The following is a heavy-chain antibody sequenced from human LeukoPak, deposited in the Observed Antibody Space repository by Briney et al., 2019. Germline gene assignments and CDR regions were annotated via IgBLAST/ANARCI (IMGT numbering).Heavy chain of an antibody. CDR3: AKAYPTPQGVNFDY. CDR1: GFTLSSYM. CDR2: ISGSAGGT. V-gene: IGHV3-23*01. J-gene: IGHJ4*02. D-gene: IGHD3-16*01. Sequence: GGSLRLSCVASGFTLSSYMMSWVRQAPGKGLEWVSGISGSAGGTFYSDSVRGRFTISRDSPKNTLYLQMNSLRVEDTAVYYCAKAYPTPQGVNFDYWGQGTLVTVSS.